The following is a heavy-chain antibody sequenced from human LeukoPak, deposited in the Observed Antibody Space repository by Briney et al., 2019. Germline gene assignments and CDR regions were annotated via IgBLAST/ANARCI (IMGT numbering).Heavy chain of an antibody. Sequence: PGGSLRLSCAASGFTFSNYNMNWVRQAPGKGLEWVAYITLSRTTIYYADSVKGRFTISRDNAKNSLSLQMNSLRAEDTAVYYCAKGLSSSGSWLGFDYWGQGTLVTVSS. CDR3: AKGLSSSGSWLGFDY. CDR1: GFTFSNYN. CDR2: ITLSRTTI. D-gene: IGHD6-25*01. V-gene: IGHV3-48*01. J-gene: IGHJ4*02.